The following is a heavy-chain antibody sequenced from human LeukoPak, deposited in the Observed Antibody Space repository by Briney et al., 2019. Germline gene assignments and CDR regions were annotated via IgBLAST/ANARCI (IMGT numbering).Heavy chain of an antibody. CDR2: IKQDGSEK. V-gene: IGHV3-7*01. D-gene: IGHD4-17*01. J-gene: IGHJ5*02. Sequence: GGSLRLSCAASGFTFSSYEMNWVRQAPGKGLEWVASIKQDGSEKYYVDSVKGRFTISRDNAKNSLYLQMNSLRAEDTALYYCARAPGEGWFDPWGRGTLVTVSS. CDR3: ARAPGEGWFDP. CDR1: GFTFSSYE.